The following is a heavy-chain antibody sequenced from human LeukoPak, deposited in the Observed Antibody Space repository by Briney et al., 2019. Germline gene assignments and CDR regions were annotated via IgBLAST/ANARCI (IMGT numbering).Heavy chain of an antibody. V-gene: IGHV1-24*01. Sequence: GASVKVSCKVSGYTLTELSMHWVRQAPGKGLEWVGGFDPEDGETIYAQKFQGRVTMTEDTSTDTAYMELSSLRSEDTAVYYCATFDSSFNWFDPWGQGTLVTVSS. CDR2: FDPEDGET. CDR1: GYTLTELS. CDR3: ATFDSSFNWFDP. D-gene: IGHD3-22*01. J-gene: IGHJ5*02.